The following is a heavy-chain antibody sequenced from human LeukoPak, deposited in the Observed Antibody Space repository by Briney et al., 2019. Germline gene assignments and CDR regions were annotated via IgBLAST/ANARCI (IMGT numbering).Heavy chain of an antibody. D-gene: IGHD6-13*01. J-gene: IGHJ4*02. CDR3: ANADRPYSSSWYPFDY. CDR1: GFTLSSYG. V-gene: IGHV3-30*18. Sequence: GALRLFCAASGFTLSSYGMHWVRQAPGQGLEGVAVISYDGSNKYYADSVKGRFTISRDNSKNTLYLQMNSLRVEDTAVYYCANADRPYSSSWYPFDYWGQGTLVTVSS. CDR2: ISYDGSNK.